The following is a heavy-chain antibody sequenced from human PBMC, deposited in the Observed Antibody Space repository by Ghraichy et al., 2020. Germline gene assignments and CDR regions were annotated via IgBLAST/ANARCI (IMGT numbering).Heavy chain of an antibody. V-gene: IGHV4-34*01. D-gene: IGHD6-13*01. Sequence: SETLSLTCAVYGGSFSGYYWSWIRQPPGKGLEWIGEINHSGSTNYNPSLKSRVTISVDTSKNQFSLKLSSVTAADTAVYYCASRIPRRGGGSSWSRRELYYFDYWGQGTLVTVSS. CDR1: GGSFSGYY. CDR3: ASRIPRRGGGSSWSRRELYYFDY. J-gene: IGHJ4*02. CDR2: INHSGST.